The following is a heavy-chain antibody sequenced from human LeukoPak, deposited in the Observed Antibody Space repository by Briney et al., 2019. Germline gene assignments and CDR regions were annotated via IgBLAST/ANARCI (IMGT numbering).Heavy chain of an antibody. CDR3: AKDGGGYKGAFDI. Sequence: GGSLTLSCAASGFSVTSNYMSWVRQAPGKGLEWVSVLYSSGYTKYADSVKGRFSISRDTSENTLSLQMNSLRAEDSAVYYCAKDGGGYKGAFDIWGQGTMVTVSS. D-gene: IGHD5-24*01. CDR2: LYSSGYT. CDR1: GFSVTSNY. J-gene: IGHJ3*02. V-gene: IGHV3-66*01.